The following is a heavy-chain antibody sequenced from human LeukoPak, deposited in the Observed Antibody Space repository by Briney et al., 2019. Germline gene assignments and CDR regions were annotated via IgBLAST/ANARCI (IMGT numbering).Heavy chain of an antibody. D-gene: IGHD6-19*01. CDR2: ISNHGGST. V-gene: IGHV3-64*01. CDR3: ARESATSGWLFDY. Sequence: GGSLRLSCAASGFIFSTYAMHWVRQAPGKGLEYVSAISNHGGSTDYANSVKGRFIISRDNSKNTLYLNMGNLRIEDMAVYYCARESATSGWLFDYWGQGTLVTVSS. J-gene: IGHJ4*02. CDR1: GFIFSTYA.